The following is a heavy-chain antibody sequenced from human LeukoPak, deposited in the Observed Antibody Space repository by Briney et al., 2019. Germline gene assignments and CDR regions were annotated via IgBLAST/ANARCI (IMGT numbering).Heavy chain of an antibody. V-gene: IGHV3-11*06. CDR2: ISGSGSHT. CDR1: GFTFSDYY. CDR3: ARVGSTVAAGTPDY. J-gene: IGHJ4*02. Sequence: PGGSLRLSCAASGFTFSDYYTSWIRQAPGKGLEWVSYISGSGSHTTYADSVRGRFTISRDNAKNSLSLQVNSLRADDTAVYYCARVGSTVAAGTPDYWSQGTLVTVSS. D-gene: IGHD6-13*01.